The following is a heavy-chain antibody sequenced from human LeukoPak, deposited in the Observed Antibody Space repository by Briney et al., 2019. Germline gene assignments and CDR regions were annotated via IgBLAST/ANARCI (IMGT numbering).Heavy chain of an antibody. J-gene: IGHJ4*02. CDR2: INHSGST. V-gene: IGHV4-34*01. CDR1: GGSFSGYY. Sequence: SETLSLTCAVYGGSFSGYYWSWIRQPPGKGLEWIGEINHSGSTNYNPSLKSRVTISVDTSKNQFSLKLSSATAADTAVYYCARFRYEYYYDSSGYYYGFDYWGQGTLVTVSS. CDR3: ARFRYEYYYDSSGYYYGFDY. D-gene: IGHD3-22*01.